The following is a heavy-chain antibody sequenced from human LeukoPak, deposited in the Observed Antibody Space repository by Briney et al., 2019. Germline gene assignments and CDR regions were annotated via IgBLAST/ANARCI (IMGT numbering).Heavy chain of an antibody. V-gene: IGHV4-59*01. J-gene: IGHJ4*02. CDR3: ARGAYTYYFDY. CDR2: IYYSGST. CDR1: GGSISSYY. D-gene: IGHD4-11*01. Sequence: SETLSLTCTVSGGSISSYYWSWIRQPPGKGLEWIGYIYYSGSTNYNPSLKSRVTISVDMSKNQFSLKLSSVTAADTAVYYCARGAYTYYFDYWGQGTLVTVSS.